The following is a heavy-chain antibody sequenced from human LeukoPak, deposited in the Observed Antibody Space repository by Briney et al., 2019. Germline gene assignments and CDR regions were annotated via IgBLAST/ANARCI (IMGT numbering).Heavy chain of an antibody. CDR3: ARLGGPHSPFDN. CDR2: IYPGDSDT. CDR1: GYSSTSYW. Sequence: GESPKISCKSSGYSSTSYWIGWVRQMPGKGLEWMGIIYPGDSDTRYSRSFQGQVTISADKSLRTAYLQWRSLKASDTGIYFCARLGGPHSPFDNWGQGTRVIVSS. J-gene: IGHJ4*02. D-gene: IGHD2-15*01. V-gene: IGHV5-51*01.